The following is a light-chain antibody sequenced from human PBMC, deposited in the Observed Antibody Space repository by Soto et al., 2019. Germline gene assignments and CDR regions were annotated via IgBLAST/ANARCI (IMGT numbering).Light chain of an antibody. CDR2: SDN. Sequence: TVVTQPPSASGTPGQRVTISCSGSSSNIGRNTVNWYQQLPGTAPKLLMYSDNQRPSGVPDRISGSKSGTSASLAISGLQSEDEADYYCAAWDDSLNGPVFGGGTKVTVL. J-gene: IGLJ3*02. CDR1: SSNIGRNT. CDR3: AAWDDSLNGPV. V-gene: IGLV1-44*01.